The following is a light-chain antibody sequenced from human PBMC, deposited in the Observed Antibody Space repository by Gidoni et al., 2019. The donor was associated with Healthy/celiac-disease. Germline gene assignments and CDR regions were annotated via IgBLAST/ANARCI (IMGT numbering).Light chain of an antibody. CDR2: AAS. CDR1: QSISSY. CDR3: QQSYSTPRN. V-gene: IGKV1-39*01. Sequence: IQMTQSPSSLSASVGDRVTITCRASQSISSYLNWYQQKPGKAPKLLIYAASSLQSGVPSRFSGSGSGTDFTLTISSLQPEDFATYYCQQSYSTPRNVXQGTKLEIK. J-gene: IGKJ2*01.